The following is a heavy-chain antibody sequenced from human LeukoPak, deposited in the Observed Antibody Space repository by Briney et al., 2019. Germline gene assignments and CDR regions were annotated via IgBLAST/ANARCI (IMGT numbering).Heavy chain of an antibody. CDR2: IWYDGGNK. D-gene: IGHD3-10*01. V-gene: IGHV3-33*01. J-gene: IGHJ6*04. Sequence: GGSLRLSCAASGFTFSSYGMHWVRQAPGKGLEWVAVIWYDGGNKYYADSVKGRFTISRDNSKNTLYLQMNSLRAEDTAVYYCARDCYYGSGSYCYYYGMDVWGKGTTVTVSS. CDR3: ARDCYYGSGSYCYYYGMDV. CDR1: GFTFSSYG.